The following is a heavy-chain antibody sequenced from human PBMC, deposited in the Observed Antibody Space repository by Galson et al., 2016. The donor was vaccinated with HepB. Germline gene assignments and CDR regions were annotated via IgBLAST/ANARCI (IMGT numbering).Heavy chain of an antibody. V-gene: IGHV3-23*01. D-gene: IGHD6-13*01. CDR1: GFTFSSYA. CDR3: ARMRSIAAVGPADY. CDR2: ISGSGDST. Sequence: SLRLSCAASGFTFSSYAMTWFRQAPGKGLEWVSAISGSGDSTYYADSVKGRFTVPRDDSKNTLYLQINSLRADDTAVYYCARMRSIAAVGPADYWGQGTLVTVSS. J-gene: IGHJ4*02.